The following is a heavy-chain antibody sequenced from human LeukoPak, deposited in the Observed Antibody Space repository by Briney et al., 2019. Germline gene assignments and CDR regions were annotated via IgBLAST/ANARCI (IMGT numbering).Heavy chain of an antibody. J-gene: IGHJ5*02. CDR3: ARGYSSSWYLVSNWFDP. CDR2: INHSGST. Sequence: PSETLSLTCAVYGGSFNGYYWSWIRQPPGKGLEWIGEINHSGSTNYNPSLKSRVTISVDTSKNQFSLKLSSVTAADTAVYYCARGYSSSWYLVSNWFDPWGQGTLVTVSS. D-gene: IGHD6-13*01. V-gene: IGHV4-34*01. CDR1: GGSFNGYY.